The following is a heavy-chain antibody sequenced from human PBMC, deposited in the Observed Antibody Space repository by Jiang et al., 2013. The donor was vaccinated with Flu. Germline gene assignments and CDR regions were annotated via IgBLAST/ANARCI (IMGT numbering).Heavy chain of an antibody. V-gene: IGHV1-2*04. CDR2: INPNSGGT. Sequence: SVKVSCKASGYTFTGYYMHWVRQAPGQGLEWMGWINPNSGGTNYAQKFQGWVTMTRDTPISTAYMELSRLRSDDTAVYYCARGGSDSSGWYWDYYYGMDVWGKGTTVTVSS. CDR3: ARGGSDSSGWYWDYYYGMDV. CDR1: GYTFTGYY. J-gene: IGHJ6*04. D-gene: IGHD6-19*01.